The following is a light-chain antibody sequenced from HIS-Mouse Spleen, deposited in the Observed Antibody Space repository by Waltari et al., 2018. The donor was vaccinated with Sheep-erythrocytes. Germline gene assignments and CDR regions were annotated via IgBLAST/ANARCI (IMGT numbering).Light chain of an antibody. CDR2: EDS. V-gene: IGLV3-10*01. Sequence: SYELTQPHSVSVSPGQTARITCSGDALPTKYAYWYQQKSGQAPVLVIYEDSKRPSGIPERFSGSSSGTMATLTISGAQVEDEADYYCYSTDSSGDGVFGGGTKLTVL. J-gene: IGLJ2*01. CDR3: YSTDSSGDGV. CDR1: ALPTKY.